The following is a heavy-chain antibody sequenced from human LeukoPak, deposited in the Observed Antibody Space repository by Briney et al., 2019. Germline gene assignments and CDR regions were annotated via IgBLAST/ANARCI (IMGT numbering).Heavy chain of an antibody. J-gene: IGHJ4*02. CDR3: ARDSGVVVPAADDY. Sequence: ASVKVSCKASGYTFTGYYMHWVRQAPGQGLEWMGWINPNSGGTNYAQKLQGRVTMTTDTSTSTAYMELRSLRSDDTAVYYCARDSGVVVPAADDYWGQGTLVTVSS. D-gene: IGHD2-2*01. CDR2: INPNSGGT. CDR1: GYTFTGYY. V-gene: IGHV1-2*02.